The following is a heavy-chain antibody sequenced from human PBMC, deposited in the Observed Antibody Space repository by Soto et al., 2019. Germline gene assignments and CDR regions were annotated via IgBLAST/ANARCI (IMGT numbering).Heavy chain of an antibody. V-gene: IGHV3-33*01. CDR1: GLAFSTYG. J-gene: IGHJ4*02. Sequence: QVQLVESGGGVVQPGRSLRLSCAVSGLAFSTYGMHWVRQAPGKGLEWVAVIWSDGSNINYADSVKGRFTISRDNSKKVLYLKMNNLRVEDTAVYYCVSRSDGFDYWGQGTLVTVSS. CDR2: IWSDGSNI. CDR3: VSRSDGFDY.